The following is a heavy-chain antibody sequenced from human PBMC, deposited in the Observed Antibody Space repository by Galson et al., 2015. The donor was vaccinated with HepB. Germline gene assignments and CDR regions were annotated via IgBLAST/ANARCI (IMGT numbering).Heavy chain of an antibody. D-gene: IGHD3-22*01. CDR3: ARGTPYNFDSSGYFPLYYLDY. Sequence: SLRLSCAASGFTVSSNYMSWVRQAPGKGLEWVSVIYGGGSTYYADSVKGRFSVSRDHSKNPLSLQMSSLRAEDTAVCYCARGTPYNFDSSGYFPLYYLDYWGQGTLVTVSS. J-gene: IGHJ4*02. CDR1: GFTVSSNY. V-gene: IGHV3-66*02. CDR2: IYGGGST.